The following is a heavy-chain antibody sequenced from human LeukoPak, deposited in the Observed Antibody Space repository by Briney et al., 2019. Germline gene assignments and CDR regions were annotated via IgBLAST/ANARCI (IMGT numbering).Heavy chain of an antibody. V-gene: IGHV3-23*01. D-gene: IGHD3-22*01. CDR3: AKDHDSSGYYYGTFDY. CDR1: GFTFSNSA. CDR2: ISGSGGST. J-gene: IGHJ4*02. Sequence: GGSLRLSCAASGFTFSNSALSWVRQAPGKGLEWVSAISGSGGSTYYADSVKGRFTISRDNSKNTLYLQMNSLRAEDTAVYYCAKDHDSSGYYYGTFDYWGQGTLVTVSS.